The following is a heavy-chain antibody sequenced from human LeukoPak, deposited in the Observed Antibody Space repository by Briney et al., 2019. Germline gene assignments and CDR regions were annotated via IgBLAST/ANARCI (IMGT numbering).Heavy chain of an antibody. CDR2: IYYSGST. CDR1: GGSISSYY. V-gene: IGHV4-59*01. D-gene: IGHD5-24*01. J-gene: IGHJ6*03. Sequence: RASETLSLTCTVSGGSISSYYWSWIRQPPGKGLEWIGYIYYSGSTNYNPSLKSRVTISVDTSKNQFSLKLSSVTAAETAVYYCAREGRYRYGYNEYHSYMDIWGKGTTVTVSS. CDR3: AREGRYRYGYNEYHSYMDI.